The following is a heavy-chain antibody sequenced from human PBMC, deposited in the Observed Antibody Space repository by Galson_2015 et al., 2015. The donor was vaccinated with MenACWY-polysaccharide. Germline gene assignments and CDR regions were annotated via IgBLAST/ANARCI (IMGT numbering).Heavy chain of an antibody. V-gene: IGHV3-23*01. CDR3: AKGSGSGTYLGHYSDF. CDR1: GFIFSSYA. J-gene: IGHJ4*02. CDR2: VSGSGGNT. Sequence: SLRLSCAASGFIFSSYAMSWVRQAPGKGLEWVSAVSGSGGNTYYADFVKGRFTISRDNSENTLYLQMNSLRAEDTAVYYCAKGSGSGTYLGHYSDFWGQGALVTVSS. D-gene: IGHD1-26*01.